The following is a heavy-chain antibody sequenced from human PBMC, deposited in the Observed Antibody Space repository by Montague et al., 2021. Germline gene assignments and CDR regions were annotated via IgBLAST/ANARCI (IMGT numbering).Heavy chain of an antibody. CDR2: VYKRGDT. Sequence: SETLSLTCTVSGDSISGSEYSWTWIRQPAGRGLEWIGRVYKRGDTNTNPSLRSRLTLSVDTSKNHFSLTLTSVTATDTAVYFCARDSPVVAAWVGEHQGAFDIWGQGTMVTVSS. CDR1: GDSISGSEYS. V-gene: IGHV4-4*07. CDR3: ARDSPVVAAWVGEHQGAFDI. D-gene: IGHD3-10*01. J-gene: IGHJ3*02.